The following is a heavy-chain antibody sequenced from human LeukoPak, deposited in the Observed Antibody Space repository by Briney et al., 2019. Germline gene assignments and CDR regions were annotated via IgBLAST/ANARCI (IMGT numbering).Heavy chain of an antibody. CDR1: GDSISSSAYS. D-gene: IGHD1-14*01. CDR3: AIYKGAFNL. Sequence: PSQTLSLTCAVSGDSISSSAYSWSWIRQPPGKGLEWIGFIYDSGRTLYNPSLKSRVSISADRSKNQFSLRLSSVTAADTAVYYRAIYKGAFNLWGQGTMVTVSS. CDR2: IYDSGRT. V-gene: IGHV4-30-2*01. J-gene: IGHJ3*01.